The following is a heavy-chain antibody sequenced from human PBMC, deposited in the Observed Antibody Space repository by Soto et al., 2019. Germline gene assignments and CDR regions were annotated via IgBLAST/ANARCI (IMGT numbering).Heavy chain of an antibody. J-gene: IGHJ4*02. CDR2: MNPDGSQE. CDR1: GFAFSTYW. CDR3: ASGGWETPI. V-gene: IGHV3-7*03. Sequence: EVQLVESGGGLVQPGGSLRLSCAASGFAFSTYWMSWVRQAPGQGLELVATMNPDGSQEYYVDSVKGRFTVSRDNAKKSLYLQMNSLRDEDTAVYYCASGGWETPIWGQGTPVTASS. D-gene: IGHD1-26*01.